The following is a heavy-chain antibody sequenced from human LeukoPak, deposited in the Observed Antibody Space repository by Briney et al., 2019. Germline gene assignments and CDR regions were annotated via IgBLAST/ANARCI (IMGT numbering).Heavy chain of an antibody. CDR1: GFTFSSYG. V-gene: IGHV3-33*01. J-gene: IGHJ6*03. Sequence: GGSLRLSCTASGFTFSSYGMHWVRQAPGKGLEWVAVIWYDGSNKYYADSVKGRFTISRDNSKNTLYLQMNSLRAEDTAVYYCARDKEQQLPYMDVWGKGTTVTVSS. CDR3: ARDKEQQLPYMDV. CDR2: IWYDGSNK. D-gene: IGHD6-13*01.